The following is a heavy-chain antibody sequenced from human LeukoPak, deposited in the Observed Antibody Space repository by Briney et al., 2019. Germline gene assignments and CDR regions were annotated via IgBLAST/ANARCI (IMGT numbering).Heavy chain of an antibody. CDR1: GGSISSYY. J-gene: IGHJ4*02. Sequence: SETLSLTCTVSGGSISSYYWSWIRQRPGKGLEWIGYIYYSGNANYNPSLKSRVTISVDTSKNQFSLKLSSVTAADTAVYYCARGTLTTPDLFDYWGQGTLVTVSS. D-gene: IGHD4-17*01. V-gene: IGHV4-59*01. CDR3: ARGTLTTPDLFDY. CDR2: IYYSGNA.